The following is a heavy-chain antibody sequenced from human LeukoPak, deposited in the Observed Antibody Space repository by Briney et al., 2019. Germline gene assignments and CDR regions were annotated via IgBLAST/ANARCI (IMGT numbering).Heavy chain of an antibody. CDR1: GGSISSSSYY. CDR2: IYYSGST. D-gene: IGHD3-3*01. Sequence: SETLPLTCTVSGGSISSSSYYWGWIRQPPGKGLEGIGSIYYSGSTYYNPSLKSRVTISVDTSKNQFSLKLSSVTAADTAVYYCARRPYYDFWSGYSDYFDYWGQGTLVTVSS. CDR3: ARRPYYDFWSGYSDYFDY. V-gene: IGHV4-39*01. J-gene: IGHJ4*02.